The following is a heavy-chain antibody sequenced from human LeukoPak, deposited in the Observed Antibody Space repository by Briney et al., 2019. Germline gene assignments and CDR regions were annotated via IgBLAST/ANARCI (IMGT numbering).Heavy chain of an antibody. Sequence: PGGSLRLSCAASGFTFSSYAMHWVRQAPGKGLEWVAVISYDGSNKYYADSVKGRFTISRDNSKNTLYLQMNSLRAEDTAVYYCAKALRITMIVVALDYWGQGTLVTVSS. CDR1: GFTFSSYA. V-gene: IGHV3-30-3*01. D-gene: IGHD3-22*01. J-gene: IGHJ4*02. CDR2: ISYDGSNK. CDR3: AKALRITMIVVALDY.